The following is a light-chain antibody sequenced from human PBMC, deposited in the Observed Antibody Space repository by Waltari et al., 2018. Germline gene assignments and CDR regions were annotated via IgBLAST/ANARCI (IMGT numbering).Light chain of an antibody. J-gene: IGKJ1*01. CDR3: QQFYQRPVT. V-gene: IGKV4-1*01. CDR1: QSVLCNSHQKNY. CDR2: WAS. Sequence: IVMTQSPHSLAVSLGERATIHCKTLQSVLCNSHQKNYLAWYQQKPGQPPKLRIYWASTREAGVPDRFSGRGSGTDFVLTISSLQAEDVAVYYCQQFYQRPVTFGQGPRWKSN.